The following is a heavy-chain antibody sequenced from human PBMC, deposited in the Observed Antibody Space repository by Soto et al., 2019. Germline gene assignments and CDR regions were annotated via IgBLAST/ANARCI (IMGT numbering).Heavy chain of an antibody. V-gene: IGHV3-74*01. CDR2: VDSGGSGT. CDR3: ATVFEH. J-gene: IGHJ4*02. Sequence: PGGSLRLSCVASGITFSGFWMHWVRQVPGKGLVWVARVDSGGSGTSYADFVKGRFTISRDNAKNTLSLQLDSLRVEDTAVYYCATVFEHWGQG. CDR1: GITFSGFW.